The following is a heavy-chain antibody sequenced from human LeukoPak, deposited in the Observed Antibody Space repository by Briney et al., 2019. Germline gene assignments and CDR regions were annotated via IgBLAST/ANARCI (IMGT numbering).Heavy chain of an antibody. V-gene: IGHV3-23*01. CDR3: ARSYYYGSYYYYGMDV. D-gene: IGHD3-10*01. Sequence: PGGSLRLSCAASGFTFSSSAMSWVRQVPGKGLEWVSGISSSGGSTNYADSVRGRFTISRDNSKNTLYLQMNSLRAEDTAVYYCARSYYYGSYYYYGMDVWGQGTTVTVSS. CDR1: GFTFSSSA. CDR2: ISSSGGST. J-gene: IGHJ6*02.